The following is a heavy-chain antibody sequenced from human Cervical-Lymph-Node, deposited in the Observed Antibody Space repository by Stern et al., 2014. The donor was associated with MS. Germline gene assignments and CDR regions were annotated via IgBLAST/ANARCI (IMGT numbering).Heavy chain of an antibody. CDR2: ILPLFGTA. CDR3: ARDETGVAFDI. J-gene: IGHJ3*02. CDR1: GGTFSSYA. D-gene: IGHD7-27*01. V-gene: IGHV1-69*06. Sequence: VQLVESGADVKKPGSSVKVSCKASGGTFSSYAINWVRQAPGQGLEWMGGILPLFGTAHYAQQFQGRVTISADKSTSTVYMELNSLRSDDTAVYYCARDETGVAFDIWGQGTMVTVSS.